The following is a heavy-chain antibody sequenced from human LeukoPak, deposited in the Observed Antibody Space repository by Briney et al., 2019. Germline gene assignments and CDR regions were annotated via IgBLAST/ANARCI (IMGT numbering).Heavy chain of an antibody. J-gene: IGHJ4*02. V-gene: IGHV3-23*01. CDR3: TNRGSGSPPHRFDY. D-gene: IGHD3-10*01. CDR1: GFTFKNYA. Sequence: PGGSLRLSCAASGFTFKNYAMSWVRQAPGKGLEWVSAISGNGRGDIYYTDSVKGRFTISRDNSKNTLYLQMNSLRAEDTAVYYCTNRGSGSPPHRFDYWGQGTLVTVSS. CDR2: ISGNGRGDI.